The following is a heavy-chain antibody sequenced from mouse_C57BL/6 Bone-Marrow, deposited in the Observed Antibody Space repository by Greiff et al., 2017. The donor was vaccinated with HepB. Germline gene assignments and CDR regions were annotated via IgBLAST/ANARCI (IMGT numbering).Heavy chain of an antibody. CDR3: ASQIYYYGSSAWFAY. CDR1: GYAFSSSW. Sequence: QVQLQQSGPELVKPGASVKISCKASGYAFSSSWMNWVKQRPGKGLEWIGRIYPGDGDTNYNGKFKGKATLTADKSSSTAYMQLSSLTSEDSAVYFCASQIYYYGSSAWFAYWGQGTLVTVSA. J-gene: IGHJ3*01. V-gene: IGHV1-82*01. D-gene: IGHD1-1*01. CDR2: IYPGDGDT.